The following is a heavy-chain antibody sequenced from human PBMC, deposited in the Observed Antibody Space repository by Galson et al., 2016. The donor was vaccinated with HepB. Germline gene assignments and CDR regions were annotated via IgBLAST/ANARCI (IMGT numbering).Heavy chain of an antibody. D-gene: IGHD1-14*01. Sequence: SLRLSCAASGFTFSDYYMSWIRQAPGKGLEWVSYISSSGSTIYYADSVKGRFTISRDNAKNSLYLQMNNLRAEDTAVYYCARDSRYGPLDYWGQGTLVTVSS. CDR3: ARDSRYGPLDY. J-gene: IGHJ4*02. V-gene: IGHV3-11*01. CDR2: ISSSGSTI. CDR1: GFTFSDYY.